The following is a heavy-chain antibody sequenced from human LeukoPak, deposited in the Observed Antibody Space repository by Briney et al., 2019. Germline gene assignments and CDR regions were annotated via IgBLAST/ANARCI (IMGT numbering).Heavy chain of an antibody. Sequence: PSETLSLTCTVSGGSISCSDHYWSWIRQPPGKGLEWIGYIYYSGSTYYNPSLKSRVTISVDTSKNQFSLKLTSATAGNTAVYYCARGYSYGHTLDYWSQGTLVTVSS. J-gene: IGHJ4*02. D-gene: IGHD5-18*01. V-gene: IGHV4-30-4*01. CDR2: IYYSGST. CDR1: GGSISCSDHY. CDR3: ARGYSYGHTLDY.